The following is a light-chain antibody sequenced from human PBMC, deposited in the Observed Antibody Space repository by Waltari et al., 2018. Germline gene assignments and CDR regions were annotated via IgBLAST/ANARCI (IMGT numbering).Light chain of an antibody. CDR2: DVT. CDR1: GPYTGHFKH. Sequence: QSALTQPASVSGSPGQSSPTSCPGAGPYTGHFKHVSWYQQPPGKAPKLLIYDVTNRPSGVSDRFSGSKSGNTASLIISGLQAGDEADYYCGSYTITSLVVFGGGTRLTVL. V-gene: IGLV2-14*03. J-gene: IGLJ2*01. CDR3: GSYTITSLVV.